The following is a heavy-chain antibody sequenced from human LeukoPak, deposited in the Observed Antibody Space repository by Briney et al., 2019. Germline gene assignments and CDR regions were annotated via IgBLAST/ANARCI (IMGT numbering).Heavy chain of an antibody. J-gene: IGHJ4*02. CDR2: VRFDGSNE. Sequence: GGSLRLSCAASGFALGTYGMHWVRQAPGKGLEWVAFVRFDGSNEYYADSVKGRFTISRGTSKNTLFLQMKSLRVEDTAMYLCARESYGGYHSGGPKYWGLGTLVTVSS. D-gene: IGHD5-12*01. CDR3: ARESYGGYHSGGPKY. V-gene: IGHV3-30*02. CDR1: GFALGTYG.